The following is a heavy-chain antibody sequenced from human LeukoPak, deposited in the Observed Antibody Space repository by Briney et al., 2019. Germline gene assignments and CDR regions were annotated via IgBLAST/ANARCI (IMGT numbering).Heavy chain of an antibody. V-gene: IGHV4-39*01. D-gene: IGHD5-12*01. J-gene: IGHJ4*02. Sequence: SETLSLTCTVSGASISSSSFYWGWIRQPPGKGLEWIGSTFYSGGTYYNPSLKSRVTISIDTSKNQFSLKLSSVTAADTAVYYCASSQFYSGYDFPFDYWGQGTLVTVSS. CDR1: GASISSSSFY. CDR2: TFYSGGT. CDR3: ASSQFYSGYDFPFDY.